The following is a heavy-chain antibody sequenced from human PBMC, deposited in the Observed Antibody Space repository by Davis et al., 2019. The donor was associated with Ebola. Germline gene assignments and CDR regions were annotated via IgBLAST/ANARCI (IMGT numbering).Heavy chain of an antibody. D-gene: IGHD1-7*01. CDR2: IRSDAWTK. V-gene: IGHV3-30*02. J-gene: IGHJ6*04. CDR1: GFKFSDYG. CDR3: ARRFRYNWNYTYYYGMDV. Sequence: GESLKISCAASGFKFSDYGMHWVRQAPGKGLEWVAFIRSDAWTKNYAESVRGRFTISGDNSKNTLYLQMNSLRAEDTAVYYCARRFRYNWNYTYYYGMDVWGKGTTVTVSS.